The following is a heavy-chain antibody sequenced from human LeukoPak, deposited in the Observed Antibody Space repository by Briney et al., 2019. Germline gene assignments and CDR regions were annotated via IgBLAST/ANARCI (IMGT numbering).Heavy chain of an antibody. V-gene: IGHV4-31*03. CDR1: GGSISSGGYY. CDR2: IYYSGST. CDR3: ARAPYNWNYKVSKGGFDY. J-gene: IGHJ4*02. Sequence: PSETLSLTCTVSGGSISSGGYYWSWIRQHPGKGLEWIGYIYYSGSTYYNPSLKRRVTISVDTSKNQFSLKLSSVTAADTAVYYCARAPYNWNYKVSKGGFDYWGQGTLVTVSS. D-gene: IGHD1-7*01.